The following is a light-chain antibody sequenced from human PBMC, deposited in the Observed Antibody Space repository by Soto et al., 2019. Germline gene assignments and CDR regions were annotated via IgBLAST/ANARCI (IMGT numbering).Light chain of an antibody. J-gene: IGLJ2*01. V-gene: IGLV2-14*03. CDR2: DVS. CDR3: CSYTTYGALVL. Sequence: QSALTQPASVSGSPGQSITISCTGSSSDVGNYNYVSWYQLHPGKAPKLMIYDVSSRPSGVSDRFSGSKSGYTASLTISGLQAEDEADYYCCSYTTYGALVLFGGGTKVTVL. CDR1: SSDVGNYNY.